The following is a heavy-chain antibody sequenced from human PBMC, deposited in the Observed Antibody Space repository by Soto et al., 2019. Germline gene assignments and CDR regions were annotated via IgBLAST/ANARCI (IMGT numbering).Heavy chain of an antibody. Sequence: SETLSLTCAVSGGSISSSNWWSWVRQPPGKGLEWIGEIYHSGSTNYNPSLKSRVTISVDKSKNQFSLKLSSVTAADTAVYYCARAWKQLRFEWFDPWGQGTLVAVSS. J-gene: IGHJ5*02. V-gene: IGHV4-4*02. CDR3: ARAWKQLRFEWFDP. D-gene: IGHD6-13*01. CDR2: IYHSGST. CDR1: GGSISSSNW.